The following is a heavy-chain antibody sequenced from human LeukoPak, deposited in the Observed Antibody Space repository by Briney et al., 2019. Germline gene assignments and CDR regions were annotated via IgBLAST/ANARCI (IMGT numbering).Heavy chain of an antibody. Sequence: GGSLRLSCAASGFTVSSNYMSWVRQAPGKGLEWVSVIYSGGSTYYADSVKGRFTISRDNSKNTLYLQMNSLRAEDTAVYFCAKVRAADTNYYYYGMDVWGQGTTVTVSS. CDR3: AKVRAADTNYYYYGMDV. D-gene: IGHD6-13*01. J-gene: IGHJ6*02. V-gene: IGHV3-66*01. CDR2: IYSGGST. CDR1: GFTVSSNY.